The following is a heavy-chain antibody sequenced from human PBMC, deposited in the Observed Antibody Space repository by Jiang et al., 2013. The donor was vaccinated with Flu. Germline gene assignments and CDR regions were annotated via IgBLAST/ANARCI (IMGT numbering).Heavy chain of an antibody. Sequence: LEWMGIINPSGGSTSYAQKFQGRVTMTRDTSTSTVYMELSSLRSEDTAVYYCARGSGYCSGGSCYRVKLGFDPWGQGTLVTVSS. V-gene: IGHV1-46*01. J-gene: IGHJ5*02. CDR3: ARGSGYCSGGSCYRVKLGFDP. D-gene: IGHD2-15*01. CDR2: INPSGGST.